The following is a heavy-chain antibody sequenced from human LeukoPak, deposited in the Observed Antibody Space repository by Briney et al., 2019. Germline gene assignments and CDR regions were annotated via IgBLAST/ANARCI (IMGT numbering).Heavy chain of an antibody. CDR2: IYSGGST. V-gene: IGHV3-66*01. CDR1: GFTVSSNY. J-gene: IGHJ6*02. D-gene: IGHD3-9*01. CDR3: ARDLRYYDILTGYRYGMDV. Sequence: GGSLRLSCAASGFTVSSNYMSWVRQAPGKGLEWVSVIYSGGSTYYADSVKGRFTISRDNSKNTLYLQMNSLRAEDTAVYYCARDLRYYDILTGYRYGMDVWGQGTTVTVSS.